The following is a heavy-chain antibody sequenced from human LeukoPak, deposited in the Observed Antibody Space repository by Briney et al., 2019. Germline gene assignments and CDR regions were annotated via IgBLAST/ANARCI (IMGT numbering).Heavy chain of an antibody. CDR1: GGSISSYY. D-gene: IGHD5-18*01. CDR2: IYYSGST. CDR3: ARSGGYSYGYYYGMDV. J-gene: IGHJ6*04. Sequence: SETLPLTCTVSGGSISSYYWSWIRQPPGRGLEWIGYIYYSGSTNYNPSLKSRVTISVDTSKNQSSLKLSSVTAADTAVYYCARSGGYSYGYYYGMDVWGKGTTVTVSS. V-gene: IGHV4-59*01.